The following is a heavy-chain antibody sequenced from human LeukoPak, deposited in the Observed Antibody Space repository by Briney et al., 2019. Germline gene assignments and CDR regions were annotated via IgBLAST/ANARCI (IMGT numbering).Heavy chain of an antibody. CDR1: GFTFSSYD. V-gene: IGHV3-48*03. CDR3: ASIGSGGIGI. J-gene: IGHJ3*02. D-gene: IGHD3-3*01. Sequence: GGSLRLSCAASGFTFSSYDMDWVRQAPGKGLEWVSYISSSGATIYYADSVKGRFTFSRGSAKNSLYLQMNSLRVEDTAVYYCASIGSGGIGIWGQGTMVTVSS. CDR2: ISSSGATI.